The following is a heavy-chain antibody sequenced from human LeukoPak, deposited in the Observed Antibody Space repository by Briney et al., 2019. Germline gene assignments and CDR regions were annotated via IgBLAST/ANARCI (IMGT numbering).Heavy chain of an antibody. CDR1: GFIFDDYV. Sequence: GGSLRLSCAASGFIFDDYVMHWVRQAPGKGLEWVSGISWNSGKIDYADSVKGRFTISRDNAKNSLYLQMNSLRVEDMALYYCAKDRGYSSSFFEIWGQGTLVTVSS. CDR3: AKDRGYSSSFFEI. D-gene: IGHD6-13*01. J-gene: IGHJ4*02. V-gene: IGHV3-9*03. CDR2: ISWNSGKI.